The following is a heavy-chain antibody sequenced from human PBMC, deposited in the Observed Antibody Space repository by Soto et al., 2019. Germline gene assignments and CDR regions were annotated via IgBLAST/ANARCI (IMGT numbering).Heavy chain of an antibody. Sequence: GGSLRLSCTASGFTFNKYAMSWVRQASGKALEWVALISGSGGATFYADSAKGRFSISRDNSKNTVYLQINNLTADDTALYYCAKSSQQLILLFVSWGQGT. CDR3: AKSSQQLILLFVS. D-gene: IGHD1-1*01. CDR2: ISGSGGAT. CDR1: GFTFNKYA. J-gene: IGHJ4*02. V-gene: IGHV3-23*01.